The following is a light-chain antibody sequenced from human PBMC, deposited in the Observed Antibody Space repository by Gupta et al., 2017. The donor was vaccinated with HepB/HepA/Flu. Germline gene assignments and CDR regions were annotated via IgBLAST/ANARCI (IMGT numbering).Light chain of an antibody. CDR2: EVN. CDR3: CSFTGSNRVV. J-gene: IGLJ2*01. V-gene: IGLV2-23*02. Sequence: QSALTQPASVSGSPGQSITISCTGTKSDIGTYNLVSWYQQHPGKAPKLILFEVNERPSGVSNRFSGSKSGYTASLTISGLQAEDDADDYCCSFTGSNRVVFGGGTKLTGL. CDR1: KSDIGTYNL.